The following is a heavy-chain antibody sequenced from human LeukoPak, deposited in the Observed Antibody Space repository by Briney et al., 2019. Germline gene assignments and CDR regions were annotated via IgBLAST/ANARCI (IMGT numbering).Heavy chain of an antibody. V-gene: IGHV4-59*08. D-gene: IGHD6-13*01. CDR1: GGPISSYY. J-gene: IGHJ6*03. CDR3: ARHDRVAALYYMDV. Sequence: SETLSLTCTVSGGPISSYYWSWIRQPPGKGLEWIGYIYYSGSTSYNPSLKSRVTISIDTSKNQFSPKLSSVTAADTAVYYCARHDRVAALYYMDVWGKGTTVTVSS. CDR2: IYYSGST.